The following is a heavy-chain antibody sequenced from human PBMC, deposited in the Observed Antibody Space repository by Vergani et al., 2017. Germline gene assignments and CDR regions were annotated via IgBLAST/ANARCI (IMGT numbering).Heavy chain of an antibody. CDR2: IIPILGIA. CDR1: GGTFSSYA. J-gene: IGHJ4*02. Sequence: QVQLVQSGAEVKKPGASVKVSCKASGGTFSSYAISWVRQAPGQGLEWMGRIIPILGIANYAQKFQGRVTITADKSTSTAYMELSSLRSEDTAVYYCAKALEDGDYTGIFYWGQGTLVTVSS. CDR3: AKALEDGDYTGIFY. D-gene: IGHD4-17*01. V-gene: IGHV1-69*09.